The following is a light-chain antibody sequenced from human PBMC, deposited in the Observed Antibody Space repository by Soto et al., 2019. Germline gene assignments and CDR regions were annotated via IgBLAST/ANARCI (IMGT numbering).Light chain of an antibody. V-gene: IGLV2-14*01. CDR3: SSYTSSSTPYV. CDR2: DVT. J-gene: IGLJ1*01. CDR1: SSDVGGYNY. Sequence: QSVLTQPASVSGSPGQSITISCTXTSSDVGGYNYVSWYQQHPVKAPKLMIYDVTKRPSGVSDRFSGSKSGNTASLTISGLQAEDEADYYCSSYTSSSTPYVFGTGTKVTVL.